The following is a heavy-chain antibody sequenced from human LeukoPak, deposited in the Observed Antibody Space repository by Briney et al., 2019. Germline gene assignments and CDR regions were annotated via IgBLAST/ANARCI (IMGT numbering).Heavy chain of an antibody. D-gene: IGHD1-26*01. CDR3: ARDWEGLGEYWYFDL. CDR2: INPNSGGT. CDR1: GYTFTGYY. Sequence: ASVKVSCKASGYTFTGYYMHWVRQAPGQGLEWMGWINPNSGGTNYAQKFQGGVTMTRDTSISTAYMELSRLRSDDTAVYYCARDWEGLGEYWYFDLWGRGTLVTVSS. J-gene: IGHJ2*01. V-gene: IGHV1-2*02.